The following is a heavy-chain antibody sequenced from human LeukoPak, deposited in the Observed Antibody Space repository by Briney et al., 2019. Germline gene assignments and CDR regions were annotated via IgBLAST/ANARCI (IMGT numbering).Heavy chain of an antibody. V-gene: IGHV3-7*02. D-gene: IGHD3-10*01. CDR1: GFTFSGYW. Sequence: GGSLRLSCAASGFTFSGYWISWVRQAPGKGLEWVANIKQDGSEKNYVDSVKGRFTISRDNAKNSLYLQMNSLRAEDTAVYYCARGRSELLWFGELLRYWGQGTLVTVSS. CDR3: ARGRSELLWFGELLRY. J-gene: IGHJ4*02. CDR2: IKQDGSEK.